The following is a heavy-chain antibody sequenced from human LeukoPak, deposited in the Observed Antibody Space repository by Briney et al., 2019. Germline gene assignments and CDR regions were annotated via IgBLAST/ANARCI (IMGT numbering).Heavy chain of an antibody. V-gene: IGHV3-7*03. D-gene: IGHD6-19*01. CDR1: GFTLSSYW. CDR2: IKQDGSEK. Sequence: GGSLRLSCAASGFTLSSYWMSWVRQAPGKGLEWVANIKQDGSEKNYVDFVKGRFTISRDNAKNSLYLQMNSLRAEDTAVYYCARDGRSGWSDHDYWGQGTLVIVSS. J-gene: IGHJ4*02. CDR3: ARDGRSGWSDHDY.